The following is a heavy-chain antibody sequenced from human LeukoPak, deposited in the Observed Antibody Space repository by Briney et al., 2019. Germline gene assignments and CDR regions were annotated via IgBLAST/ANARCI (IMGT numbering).Heavy chain of an antibody. D-gene: IGHD6-19*01. J-gene: IGHJ4*02. CDR3: ARGGYSSGWYRD. V-gene: IGHV3-53*01. Sequence: GGSLRLSCAASGFTVSTNYMSCVRQAPGKGLEWGSVIYSSGGTSYADSVKGRFTISRDNSKNTLYLQMNSLRAEDTAVYYCARGGYSSGWYRDWGPGTLVTVSS. CDR1: GFTVSTNY. CDR2: IYSSGGT.